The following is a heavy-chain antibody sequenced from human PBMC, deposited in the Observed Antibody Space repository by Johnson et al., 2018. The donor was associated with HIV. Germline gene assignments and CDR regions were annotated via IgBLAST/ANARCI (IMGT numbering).Heavy chain of an antibody. CDR2: ISGRGGRT. CDR1: GFTFSSYA. CDR3: AREDSSGYFDGFDV. Sequence: MLLVEYGGGLVQPGGSLRLSCAASGFTFSSYAMSWVRQAPGKGLEWVSAISGRGGRTSYADSVRGRFTISRDNSKNTLYLQMNSLRAEDTAVYYCAREDSSGYFDGFDVWGQGTMVTVSS. V-gene: IGHV3-23*04. D-gene: IGHD3-22*01. J-gene: IGHJ3*01.